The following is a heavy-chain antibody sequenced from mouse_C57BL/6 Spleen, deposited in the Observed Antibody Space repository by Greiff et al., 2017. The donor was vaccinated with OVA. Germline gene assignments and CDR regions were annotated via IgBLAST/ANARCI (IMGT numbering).Heavy chain of an antibody. CDR1: GFTFSSYA. J-gene: IGHJ2*01. D-gene: IGHD1-3*01. CDR2: ISDGGSYT. CDR3: ARDNFFDY. V-gene: IGHV5-4*01. Sequence: EVKLLESGGGLVKPGGSLKLSCAASGFTFSSYAMSWVRQTPDQRLEWVATISDGGSYTYYPDNVKGRFTISRDNAKNNPYLQMSHLKSEDTAMYYCARDNFFDYWGQGTTLTVSS.